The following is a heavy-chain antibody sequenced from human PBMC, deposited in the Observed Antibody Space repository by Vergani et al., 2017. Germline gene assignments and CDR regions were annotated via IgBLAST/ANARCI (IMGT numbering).Heavy chain of an antibody. D-gene: IGHD5-12*01. Sequence: EVQLVESGGGLVKPGGSLRLSCAASGFTFSSYSMNWVRQAPGKGLEWVSSISSSSSYIYYADSVKGRFTISRDNAKNSLYLQMNSLRAEDTAVYYCASARRTSGYDYSYWGQGTLVTVSS. J-gene: IGHJ4*02. V-gene: IGHV3-21*01. CDR3: ASARRTSGYDYSY. CDR2: ISSSSSYI. CDR1: GFTFSSYS.